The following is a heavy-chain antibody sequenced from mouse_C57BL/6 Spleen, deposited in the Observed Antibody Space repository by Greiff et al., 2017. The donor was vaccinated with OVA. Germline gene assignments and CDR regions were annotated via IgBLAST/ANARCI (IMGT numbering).Heavy chain of an antibody. D-gene: IGHD1-1*01. V-gene: IGHV5-12*01. J-gene: IGHJ4*01. Sequence: EVMLVESGGGLVQPGGSLKLSCAASGFTFSDYYMYWVRQTPEKRLEWVAYISNGGGSTYYPDTVKGRFTISRDNAKNTLYLQMSRLKSEDTAMYYCARGDGSSLYYYAMDYWGQGTSVTVSS. CDR3: ARGDGSSLYYYAMDY. CDR1: GFTFSDYY. CDR2: ISNGGGST.